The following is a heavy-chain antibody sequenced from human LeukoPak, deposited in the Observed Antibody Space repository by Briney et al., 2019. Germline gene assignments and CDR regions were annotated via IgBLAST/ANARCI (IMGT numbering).Heavy chain of an antibody. CDR3: ARPHIASSRYYYMDV. CDR2: IYTSGST. V-gene: IGHV4-61*02. CDR1: GGSISSGSYY. D-gene: IGHD5-12*01. J-gene: IGHJ6*03. Sequence: PSQTLSLTCTVSGGSISSGSYYWSWIRQPAGTGLEWIGRIYTSGSTNYNPSLKSRVTISVDTSKNQFSLRLKSVTAADSAVYYCARPHIASSRYYYMDVWGKGTTVTVSS.